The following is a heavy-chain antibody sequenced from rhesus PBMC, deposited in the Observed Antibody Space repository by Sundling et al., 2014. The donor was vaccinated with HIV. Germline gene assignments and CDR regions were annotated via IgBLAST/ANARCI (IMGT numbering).Heavy chain of an antibody. CDR2: ISNTGKTI. Sequence: EVKMAESGGGLVQPGGSLRLSCAASGFTFSSYDMNWVRQALGKGLEWVSSISNTGKTIYYADSVKGRFTISRDNTKNSLSLQMNSLKTEDTAVYYCTRAAYNIWTGYYSPDYWGQGVLVTVSS. V-gene: IGHV3S4*01. CDR3: TRAAYNIWTGYYSPDY. J-gene: IGHJ4*01. CDR1: GFTFSSYD. D-gene: IGHD3-3*01.